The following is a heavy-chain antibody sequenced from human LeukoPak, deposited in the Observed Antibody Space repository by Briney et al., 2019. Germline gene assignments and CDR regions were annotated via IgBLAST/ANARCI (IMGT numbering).Heavy chain of an antibody. Sequence: GGSLRLSCAASGFTFSSYEMNWVRQAPGKGLEWVSYISSSGSTIYYADSVKGRFTISRDNAKNSLYLQVNSLRAEDTAVYYCARVSIAAAAFFDYWGQGTLVTVSS. D-gene: IGHD6-13*01. CDR2: ISSSGSTI. CDR1: GFTFSSYE. CDR3: ARVSIAAAAFFDY. V-gene: IGHV3-48*03. J-gene: IGHJ4*02.